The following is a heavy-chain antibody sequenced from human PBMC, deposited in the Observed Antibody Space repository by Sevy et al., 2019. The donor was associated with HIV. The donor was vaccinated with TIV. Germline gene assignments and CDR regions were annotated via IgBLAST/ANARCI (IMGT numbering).Heavy chain of an antibody. V-gene: IGHV3-7*01. D-gene: IGHD6-13*01. CDR2: IKQDGSVK. J-gene: IGHJ4*02. Sequence: GSLRLSCAASGFSLNSYWMSWVRQAPGKGLEWVANIKQDGSVKYYVDSVKGRFTISRDNARNLLYLQMNSLRAEDTALYYYVRAIAADGSFWGQGTLVTVSS. CDR1: GFSLNSYW. CDR3: VRAIAADGSF.